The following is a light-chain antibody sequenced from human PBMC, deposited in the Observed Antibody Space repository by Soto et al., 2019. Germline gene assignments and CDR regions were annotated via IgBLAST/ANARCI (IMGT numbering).Light chain of an antibody. CDR1: QSISSY. CDR3: QHSYSTPQYT. J-gene: IGKJ2*01. Sequence: DIQMTQSPSSLSASVGDRVTITCRASQSISSYLNWYQQKPGKAPKLLIYAASSLQSGVPSRFSGSGSGTDFTLTISSLQPEDFATYYCQHSYSTPQYTVGQGTKVDIK. V-gene: IGKV1-39*01. CDR2: AAS.